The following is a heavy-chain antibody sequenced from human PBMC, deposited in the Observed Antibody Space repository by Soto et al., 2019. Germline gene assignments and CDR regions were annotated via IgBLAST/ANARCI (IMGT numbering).Heavy chain of an antibody. CDR1: GFTFSGYA. V-gene: IGHV3-23*01. D-gene: IGHD4-17*01. Sequence: GGSLRLSCAGSGFTFSGYAMTWVRQAPGKGLEWVSVISTSGDRPDYADSVKGRFTISRDNSKNMLYLQMNSLRVEDTAIYYCAFTGTFPSHYWGHGTPVTVSS. J-gene: IGHJ4*01. CDR3: AFTGTFPSHY. CDR2: ISTSGDRP.